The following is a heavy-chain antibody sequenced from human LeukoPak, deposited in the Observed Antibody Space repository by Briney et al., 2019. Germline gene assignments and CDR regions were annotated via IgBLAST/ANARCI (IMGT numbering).Heavy chain of an antibody. CDR2: MNPNSGNT. CDR3: ARGGLRFLEWLSSAYNWFDP. CDR1: GGTFSSYA. J-gene: IGHJ5*02. Sequence: ASVKVSCKASGGTFSSYAISWVRQAPGQGLEWMGWMNPNSGNTGYAQKFQGRVTMTRNTSISTAYMELSSLRSEDTAVYYCARGGLRFLEWLSSAYNWFDPWGQGTLVTVSS. D-gene: IGHD3-3*01. V-gene: IGHV1-8*02.